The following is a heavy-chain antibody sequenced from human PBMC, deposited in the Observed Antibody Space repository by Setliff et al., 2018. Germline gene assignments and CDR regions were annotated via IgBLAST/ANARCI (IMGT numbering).Heavy chain of an antibody. CDR2: LNPSSGDA. CDR3: ARGLTRTSTIFGIVSLSP. J-gene: IGHJ6*04. V-gene: IGHV1-8*02. Sequence: GASVKVSCKASGYPCTSYDIHWPRLTSGQGLEWMGWLNPSSGDAGFAPKFQGRVTVTRDTSINTANMELSRLTAEDTAVYYCARGLTRTSTIFGIVSLSPWGDGTTVTVSS. D-gene: IGHD3-3*01. CDR1: GYPCTSYD.